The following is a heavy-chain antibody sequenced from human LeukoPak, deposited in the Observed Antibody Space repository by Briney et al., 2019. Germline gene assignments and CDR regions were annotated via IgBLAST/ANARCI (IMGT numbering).Heavy chain of an antibody. D-gene: IGHD2-8*02. Sequence: GGSLRLSCAGSGLSISSNGMSWVRQAPGKGLEWVSAMNESPPRTYYADSVKGRFTISRDDSKNTLYLQMNSLIAEDTAIYYCAKRQRLVKVYYGIDVWGQGTTVTVSS. J-gene: IGHJ6*02. CDR1: GLSISSNG. CDR2: MNESPPRT. V-gene: IGHV3-23*01. CDR3: AKRQRLVKVYYGIDV.